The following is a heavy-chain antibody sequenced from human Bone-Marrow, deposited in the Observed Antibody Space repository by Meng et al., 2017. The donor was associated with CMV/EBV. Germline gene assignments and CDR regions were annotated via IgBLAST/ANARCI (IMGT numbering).Heavy chain of an antibody. V-gene: IGHV4-34*01. D-gene: IGHD6-13*01. J-gene: IGHJ6*02. Sequence: GSLRLSCAVYGGSFSGYYWSWIRQPPGKGLEWIGEINHSGSTNYNPSLKSRVTISVDTSKNQFSLKLSSVTAADTAVYYCARVPSQTGYSSSWYLLTYYYYYGMDVWGQGTTVTVYS. CDR1: GGSFSGYY. CDR2: INHSGST. CDR3: ARVPSQTGYSSSWYLLTYYYYYGMDV.